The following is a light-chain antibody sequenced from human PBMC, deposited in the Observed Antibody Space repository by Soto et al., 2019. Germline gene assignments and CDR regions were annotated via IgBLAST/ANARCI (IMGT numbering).Light chain of an antibody. J-gene: IGLJ3*02. CDR3: ASRDERLGGLV. CDR2: SYN. V-gene: IGLV1-47*02. Sequence: QSVLTQPPSASGTPGQRVTISCSGTNSNIGSNFVYWYQHLPGTTPKLLVFSYNQRPSGVPDRFSGSKSGSSASLAISGLRAEGWGGYYCASRDERLGGLVFGRGAQLTVL. CDR1: NSNIGSNF.